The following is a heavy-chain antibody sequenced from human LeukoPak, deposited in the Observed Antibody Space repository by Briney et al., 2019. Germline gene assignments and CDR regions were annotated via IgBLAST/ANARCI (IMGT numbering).Heavy chain of an antibody. Sequence: GGSLRLSCAASGFTFSDYYMSWIRQAPGKGLEWVSYISSSGSTIYYADSVKGRFTISRDNAKNSLYLQMNSLRAEDTAVYYCATSSGWYVYYSDYWGQGTLVTVSS. CDR1: GFTFSDYY. D-gene: IGHD6-19*01. J-gene: IGHJ4*02. CDR2: ISSSGSTI. CDR3: ATSSGWYVYYSDY. V-gene: IGHV3-11*04.